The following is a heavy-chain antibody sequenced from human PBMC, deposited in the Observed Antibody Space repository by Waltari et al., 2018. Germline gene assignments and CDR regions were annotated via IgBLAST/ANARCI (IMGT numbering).Heavy chain of an antibody. J-gene: IGHJ1*01. CDR1: GGSISSSSYY. CDR2: IYYSGST. D-gene: IGHD1-26*01. CDR3: ARDAGREVAEYFQH. V-gene: IGHV4-39*07. Sequence: QLQLQESGPGLVKPSETLSLTCTVSGGSISSSSYYWGWIRQPPGKGLEWIGSIYYSGSTHNNPALNTRVTISVDTSKNQFSLQLRSVTAADTAVYYCARDAGREVAEYFQHWGQGTLVTVSS.